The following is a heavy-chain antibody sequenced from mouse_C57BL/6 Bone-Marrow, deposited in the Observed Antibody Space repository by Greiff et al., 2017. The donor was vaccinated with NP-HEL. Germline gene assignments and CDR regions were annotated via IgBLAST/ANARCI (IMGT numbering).Heavy chain of an antibody. CDR1: GYTFTSYW. CDR2: IDPSDSYT. CDR3: APFYYDYDGFDY. D-gene: IGHD2-4*01. Sequence: QVQLQQPGAELVKPGASVKLSCKASGYTFTSYWMQWVKQRPGQGLEWIGEIDPSDSYTNYNQKFKGKATLTVDTSSSTAYMQLSSLTSEDSAVYYCAPFYYDYDGFDYWGQGTTLTVSS. V-gene: IGHV1-50*01. J-gene: IGHJ2*01.